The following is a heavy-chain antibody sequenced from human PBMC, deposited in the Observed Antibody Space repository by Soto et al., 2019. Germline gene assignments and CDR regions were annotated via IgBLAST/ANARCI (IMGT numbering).Heavy chain of an antibody. V-gene: IGHV3-23*01. CDR1: GCTCINYV. D-gene: IGHD6-13*01. Sequence: SQRLCYTASGCTCINYVRRWVRQAPGKGLEWVSAITGSSDSTYYADSVKGRFAIFRDNSKNTLYLQMNSLRAEDTAVYYCARGDFTHSPQPSPLDYWGQGTLVTVSS. CDR2: ITGSSDST. J-gene: IGHJ4*02. CDR3: ARGDFTHSPQPSPLDY.